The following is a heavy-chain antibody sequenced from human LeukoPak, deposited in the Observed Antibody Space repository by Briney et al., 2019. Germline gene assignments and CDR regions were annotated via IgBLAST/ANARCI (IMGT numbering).Heavy chain of an antibody. CDR1: GFTFSSYA. CDR3: AKEHDSSGYYQDY. D-gene: IGHD3-22*01. V-gene: IGHV3-23*01. CDR2: ISNSGGST. Sequence: GGSLRLSCAASGFTFSSYAMSWVRQAPGKGLEWVSVISNSGGSTYYADSVKGRFTISRDNSKSTLYLQMNSLRAEDTAVYYCAKEHDSSGYYQDYWGQGTLVTVSS. J-gene: IGHJ4*02.